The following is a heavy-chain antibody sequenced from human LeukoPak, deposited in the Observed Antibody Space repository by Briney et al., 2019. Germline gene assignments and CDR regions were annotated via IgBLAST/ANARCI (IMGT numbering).Heavy chain of an antibody. CDR1: GGSISSYY. Sequence: SETLSLTCTVSGGSISSYYWSWIRQPPGKGLEWIANIYHTGSTNYNPSLSGRVTISIDTAKNQFSLKLTSVTAADTAVYYCARRGRNSSGWQDYLWGQGTLVTVSS. CDR3: ARRGRNSSGWQDYL. V-gene: IGHV4-59*01. J-gene: IGHJ4*02. D-gene: IGHD6-25*01. CDR2: IYHTGST.